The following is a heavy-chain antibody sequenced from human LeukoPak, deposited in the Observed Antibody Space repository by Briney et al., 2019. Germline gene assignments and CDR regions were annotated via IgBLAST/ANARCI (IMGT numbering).Heavy chain of an antibody. V-gene: IGHV1-18*01. CDR1: GYTFTSYG. CDR2: ISAYNGNT. Sequence: ASVKVSCKASGYTFTSYGISWVRQAPGQGLEWMGWISAYNGNTNYAQKLQGRVTMTTDTSTSTAYMELRSLRSDDTAVYYCARDKPLLSVVPVAMEDYFDYWGQGTLVTVSS. CDR3: ARDKPLLSVVPVAMEDYFDY. J-gene: IGHJ4*02. D-gene: IGHD2-2*01.